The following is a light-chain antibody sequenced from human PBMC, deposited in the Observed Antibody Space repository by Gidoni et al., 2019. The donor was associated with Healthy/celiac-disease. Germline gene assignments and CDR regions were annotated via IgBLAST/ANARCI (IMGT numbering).Light chain of an antibody. CDR2: DAS. CDR3: QQRSNWPPT. Sequence: EIVLTQSPATLTLSPGARATLSCRARQRVSSYLAWYQQKPGQAPRLLIYDASNRATGIPARFSGSGSGTDFTLTISSLEPEDFAVYYCQQRSNWPPTFGQGTKVEIK. J-gene: IGKJ1*01. V-gene: IGKV3-11*01. CDR1: QRVSSY.